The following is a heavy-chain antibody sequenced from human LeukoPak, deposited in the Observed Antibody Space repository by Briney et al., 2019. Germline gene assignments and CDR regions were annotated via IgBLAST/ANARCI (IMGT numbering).Heavy chain of an antibody. J-gene: IGHJ4*02. V-gene: IGHV3-23*01. CDR3: AEDKSLAAYTLDY. CDR1: GFTSSNNA. D-gene: IGHD6-6*01. CDR2: ISGSGDTT. Sequence: PGGSLRLSCAASGFTSSNNAMRWVRQAPGKGLEGVSGISGSGDTTYYADSVKGRFTISRDNSKNMLYLQMNSLRAEDTAVYYCAEDKSLAAYTLDYWGQGTLVTVSS.